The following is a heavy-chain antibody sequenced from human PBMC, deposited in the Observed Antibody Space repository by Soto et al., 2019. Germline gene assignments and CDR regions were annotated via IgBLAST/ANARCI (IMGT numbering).Heavy chain of an antibody. V-gene: IGHV6-1*01. CDR3: ARDPAAAGTRYYYYAMDV. CDR2: TYYRSKWYN. CDR1: GDSVSSNSAA. Sequence: PSQTLSLTCAISGDSVSSNSAAWNWIRQSPSRGLEWLGRTYYRSKWYNDYAVSVKSRITINPDTSKNQFSLQLNSVTPEDTAVYHCARDPAAAGTRYYYYAMDVWGQGTTVTVSS. D-gene: IGHD6-13*01. J-gene: IGHJ6*02.